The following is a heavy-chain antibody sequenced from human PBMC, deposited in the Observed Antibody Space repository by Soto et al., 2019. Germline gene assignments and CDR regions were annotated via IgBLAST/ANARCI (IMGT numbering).Heavy chain of an antibody. CDR1: GVSFKNYW. CDR3: ARDLYGYDADYFDS. J-gene: IGHJ4*02. CDR2: INYDGSST. D-gene: IGHD5-12*01. Sequence: GGSLRLSCVASGVSFKNYWMHWVRQAPGKGLVWVSRINYDGSSTNYADSVKGRITISRDNAKNTLYLQANSLRAEDTAVYFCARDLYGYDADYFDSWGQGTRVTVSS. V-gene: IGHV3-74*01.